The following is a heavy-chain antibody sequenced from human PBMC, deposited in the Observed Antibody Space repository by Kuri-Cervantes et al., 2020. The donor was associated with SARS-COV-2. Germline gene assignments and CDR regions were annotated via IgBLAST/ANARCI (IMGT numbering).Heavy chain of an antibody. CDR3: ARDADSNSRYYYYGMDV. D-gene: IGHD4-11*01. Sequence: GGSLRLSCAASGFTVSSNYMSWVRQAPGKGLEWVSVIYSGGSTYYADSVKGRFTISRDNSKNTLYLQMNSLRAEDTAVYYCARDADSNSRYYYYGMDVWGQGTTVTVSS. J-gene: IGHJ6*02. CDR2: IYSGGST. CDR1: GFTVSSNY. V-gene: IGHV3-66*01.